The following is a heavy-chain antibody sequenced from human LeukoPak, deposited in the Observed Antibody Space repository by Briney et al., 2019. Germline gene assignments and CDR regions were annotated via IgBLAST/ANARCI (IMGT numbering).Heavy chain of an antibody. Sequence: AGGSLRLSCAASGFTFSDYYMSWIRQAPGKGLEWVATMTRSSAIFYADSVKGRFTISRDNARNSVYLQMNSLRDDDTAVYSCARAQTMFWEFDGFDIWGRGTKVTVSS. V-gene: IGHV3-69-1*01. J-gene: IGHJ3*02. D-gene: IGHD3-10*02. CDR3: ARAQTMFWEFDGFDI. CDR2: MTRSSAI. CDR1: GFTFSDYY.